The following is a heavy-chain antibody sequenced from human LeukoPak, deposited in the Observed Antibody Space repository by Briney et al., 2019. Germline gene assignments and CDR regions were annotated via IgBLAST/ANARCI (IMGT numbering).Heavy chain of an antibody. Sequence: GGSLRLSCAASGFTFSRYSMHWVRQAPGKGLGWVAVIWYDGSNKYYTDYVKGRFTISRDNSKNTLYLQMNSLRAEDTAVYYCARDRIEVWLYAFDIWGQGTMVTVSS. D-gene: IGHD5-18*01. V-gene: IGHV3-33*01. CDR1: GFTFSRYS. CDR3: ARDRIEVWLYAFDI. CDR2: IWYDGSNK. J-gene: IGHJ3*02.